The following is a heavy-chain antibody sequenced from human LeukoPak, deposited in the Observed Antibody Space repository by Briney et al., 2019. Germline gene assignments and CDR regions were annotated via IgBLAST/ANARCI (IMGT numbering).Heavy chain of an antibody. CDR3: ARGPAAAYYFDY. D-gene: IGHD2-2*01. CDR1: GYSISSGYY. J-gene: IGHJ4*02. Sequence: PSETLSLTCTVSGYSISSGYYWGWIRQPPGKGLEWLGTFYHSGSTYYNPSLKSRVTISVDTSKNQFSLKLSSVTAADTAVYYCARGPAAAYYFDYWGQGTLVTVSS. CDR2: FYHSGST. V-gene: IGHV4-38-2*02.